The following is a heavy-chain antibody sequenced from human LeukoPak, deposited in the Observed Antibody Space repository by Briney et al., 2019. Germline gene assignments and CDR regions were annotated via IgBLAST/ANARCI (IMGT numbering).Heavy chain of an antibody. CDR1: GGTFSSYA. V-gene: IGHV1-69*01. Sequence: ASVKVSCRASGGTFSSYAISWVRQAPGQGLEWMGGIIPIFGTANYAQKFQGRVTITADESTSTAYMELSSLRSEDTAVYYCARSTYSSSRFTDYFDYWGQGTLVTVSS. D-gene: IGHD6-13*01. CDR3: ARSTYSSSRFTDYFDY. CDR2: IIPIFGTA. J-gene: IGHJ4*02.